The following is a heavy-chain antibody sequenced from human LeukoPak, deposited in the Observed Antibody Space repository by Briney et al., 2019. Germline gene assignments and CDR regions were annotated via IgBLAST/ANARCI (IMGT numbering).Heavy chain of an antibody. Sequence: ASVKVSCKASGYTFTSYGISWVRQAPGQGLEWMGIINPSGGSTSYAQKFQGRVTMTRDMSTSTVYMELSSLRSEDTAVYYCARGIGYYYGSGSTMDVWGKGTTVTVSS. D-gene: IGHD3-10*01. J-gene: IGHJ6*03. CDR2: INPSGGST. V-gene: IGHV1-46*01. CDR1: GYTFTSYG. CDR3: ARGIGYYYGSGSTMDV.